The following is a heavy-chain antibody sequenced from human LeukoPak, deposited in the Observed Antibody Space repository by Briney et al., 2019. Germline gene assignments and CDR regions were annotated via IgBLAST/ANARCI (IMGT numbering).Heavy chain of an antibody. D-gene: IGHD3-10*01. CDR2: IDHSGST. J-gene: IGHJ6*03. V-gene: IGHV4-34*01. CDR3: ARLGRYLRNKYYMDV. Sequence: KPSETLSLTCAVYGGSFSGYYWSWIRQPPGKGLEWIGEIDHSGSTNYNPSLKSRVTISVDTSKNQFSLKLSSVTAADTAVYYCARLGRYLRNKYYMDVWGKGTTVTISS. CDR1: GGSFSGYY.